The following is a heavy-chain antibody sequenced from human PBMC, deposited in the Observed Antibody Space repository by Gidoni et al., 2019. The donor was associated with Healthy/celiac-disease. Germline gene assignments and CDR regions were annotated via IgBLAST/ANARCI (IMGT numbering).Heavy chain of an antibody. J-gene: IGHJ6*02. CDR1: GGHITSGGYY. CDR3: ARGLHSSSPRGNYYYGMDV. V-gene: IGHV4-31*03. D-gene: IGHD6-13*01. Sequence: QVQLQESGPGLVKPSQTLSLTCPVPGGHITSGGYYWSWILPHPRKGLELMWYIYYIGSTYYNPSLKSRVTISVDTSKNKFSLKLSSVTAADTAVYYCARGLHSSSPRGNYYYGMDVWGQGTTVTVSS. CDR2: IYYIGST.